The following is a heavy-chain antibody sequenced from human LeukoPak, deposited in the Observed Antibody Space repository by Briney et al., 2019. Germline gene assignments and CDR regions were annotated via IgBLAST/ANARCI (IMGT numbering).Heavy chain of an antibody. CDR2: IILIIFTS. CDR1: EFPFGHYT. V-gene: IGHV3-48*02. J-gene: IGHJ6*02. CDR3: ARDDTYYYESSGHYYAVYDYFGMDV. Sequence: GGSLRFSWAASEFPFGHYTRHWARRAPGRGLEGISNIILIIFTSNFPDSVRGRFTISRDNAKNSLYLQMNSLRDEDTAVYYCARDDTYYYESSGHYYAVYDYFGMDVWGQGTTVTVSS. D-gene: IGHD3-22*01.